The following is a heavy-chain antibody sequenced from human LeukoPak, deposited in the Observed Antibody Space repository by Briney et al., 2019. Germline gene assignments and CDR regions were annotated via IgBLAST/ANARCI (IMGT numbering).Heavy chain of an antibody. J-gene: IGHJ6*02. CDR3: ATVTGQGYGMDV. Sequence: ASVTVSCKVSGYTLTELSMHWVRQAPGKGLEWMGGFDPEDGETIYAQKFQGRVTMTEDTSTDTAYMELSSLRSEDTAVYYCATVTGQGYGMDVWGQGTTVTVSS. CDR1: GYTLTELS. CDR2: FDPEDGET. V-gene: IGHV1-24*01. D-gene: IGHD1-14*01.